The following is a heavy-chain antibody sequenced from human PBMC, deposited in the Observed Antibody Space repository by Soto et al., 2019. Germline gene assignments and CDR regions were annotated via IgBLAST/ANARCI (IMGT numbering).Heavy chain of an antibody. V-gene: IGHV3-30*18. D-gene: IGHD6-19*01. CDR1: GFTFSSYG. CDR2: ISYDGSNK. Sequence: QVQLVESGGGVVQPGRSLRLSCAASGFTFSSYGMHWVRQAPGKGLERVAVISYDGSNKYYADSVKGRFTISRDNSKNTLYLQMNSLRAEDTAVYYCAKAAPGIAVAGTDYWGQGTLVTVSS. CDR3: AKAAPGIAVAGTDY. J-gene: IGHJ4*02.